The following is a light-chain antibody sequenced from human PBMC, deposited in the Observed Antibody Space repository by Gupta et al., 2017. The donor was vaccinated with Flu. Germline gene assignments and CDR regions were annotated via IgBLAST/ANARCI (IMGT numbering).Light chain of an antibody. CDR2: DAS. CDR3: QQHSDLPMYT. Sequence: EVILTQSPATLSLSPGERAVLGYRASQSVSPSIAWYQQKRGQAPRLLMFDASRRDDGVPARFSGSGYGKDFTLTISTREQEDFAVYYCQQHSDLPMYTFGQGTKVDNK. V-gene: IGKV3-11*01. J-gene: IGKJ2*01. CDR1: QSVSPS.